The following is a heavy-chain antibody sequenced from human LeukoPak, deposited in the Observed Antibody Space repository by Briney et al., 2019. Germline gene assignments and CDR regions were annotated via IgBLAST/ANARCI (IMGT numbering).Heavy chain of an antibody. J-gene: IGHJ4*02. V-gene: IGHV3-9*01. CDR1: GFTFDDYG. D-gene: IGHD1-26*01. CDR3: AKDMGSGSYVAYFDY. Sequence: GGSLRLSCAASGFTFDDYGMSWVRQAPGKGLEWVSGISWNSGSIGYADSVKGRFTISRDNAKNSLYLQMNSLRAEDTALYYCAKDMGSGSYVAYFDYWGQGTLVTVSS. CDR2: ISWNSGSI.